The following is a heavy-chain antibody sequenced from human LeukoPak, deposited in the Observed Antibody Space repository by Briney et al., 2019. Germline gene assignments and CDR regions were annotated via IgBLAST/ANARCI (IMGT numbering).Heavy chain of an antibody. V-gene: IGHV3-7*01. J-gene: IGHJ4*02. CDR3: AKDALVVVPAAHFDY. Sequence: GGSLRLSCATSGFIFSNYWMTWVRQVPGKGLEWVASISQDGAARTYLDSVKGRFTISRDNAKSSLYLQMNSLRPEDTAVYYCAKDALVVVPAAHFDYWGQGTLVTVSS. CDR1: GFIFSNYW. D-gene: IGHD2-2*01. CDR2: ISQDGAAR.